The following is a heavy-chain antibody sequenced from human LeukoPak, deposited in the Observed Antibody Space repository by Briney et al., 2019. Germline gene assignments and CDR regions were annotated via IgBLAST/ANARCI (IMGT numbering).Heavy chain of an antibody. CDR2: ISSSSDMK. D-gene: IGHD6-19*01. CDR1: GFTFSSYS. J-gene: IGHJ5*02. V-gene: IGHV3-48*04. CDR3: AKDSVAGISGDWFDP. Sequence: GGSLRLSCAASGFTFSSYSMNWVRQAPGKGLDWVSYISSSSDMKYYADSVRGRFTISRDNAKSSLYLQMNSLTAEDTAVYYCAKDSVAGISGDWFDPWGQGTLVTVSS.